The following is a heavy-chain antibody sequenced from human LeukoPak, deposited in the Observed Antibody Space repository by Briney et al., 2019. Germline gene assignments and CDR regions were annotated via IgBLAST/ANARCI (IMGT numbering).Heavy chain of an antibody. D-gene: IGHD3-16*01. Sequence: EASVKVSCKASGGTFSSYAISWVRQATGQGLEWMGWMNPNSGNTGYAQKFQGRVTMTRDTSTSTVYMELSSLRSEDTAVYYCAREGDVGTFDYWGQGTLVTVSS. V-gene: IGHV1-8*02. J-gene: IGHJ4*02. CDR3: AREGDVGTFDY. CDR1: GGTFSSYA. CDR2: MNPNSGNT.